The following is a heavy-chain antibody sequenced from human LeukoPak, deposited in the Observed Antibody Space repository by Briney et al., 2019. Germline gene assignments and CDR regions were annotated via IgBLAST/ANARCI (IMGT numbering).Heavy chain of an antibody. CDR2: ISYDGISK. CDR1: GFTLSYYW. J-gene: IGHJ4*02. CDR3: ARAQTTVTSRYIDY. D-gene: IGHD4-17*01. V-gene: IGHV3-30*14. Sequence: GGSLRLSCAASGFTLSYYWMSWVRQAPGKGLEWVAIISYDGISKYYADSVKGRFTISRDNSKNTLSLQMNSLRAEDTALYYCARAQTTVTSRYIDYWGQGTLVTVSS.